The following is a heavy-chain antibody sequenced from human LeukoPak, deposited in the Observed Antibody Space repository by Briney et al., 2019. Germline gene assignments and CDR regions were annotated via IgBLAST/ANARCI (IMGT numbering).Heavy chain of an antibody. J-gene: IGHJ4*02. V-gene: IGHV4-34*01. D-gene: IGHD3-9*01. CDR1: GGPLSGYY. CDR3: ARGPPIKYDILTGYYNFDN. CDR2: INHSGRT. Sequence: PSETLSLTCVVYGGPLSGYYWTWIRQPPEKGLEWIGEINHSGRTKYNPSLMSRVTISVDTSKNQFSLKLSSVTAADTAVYYCARGPPIKYDILTGYYNFDNWGQGTLVTVSS.